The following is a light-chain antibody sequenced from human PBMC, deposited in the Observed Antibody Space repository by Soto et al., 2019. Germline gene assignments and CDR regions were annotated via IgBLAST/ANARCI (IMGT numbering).Light chain of an antibody. J-gene: IGKJ1*01. Sequence: DIQMTPSPSSLSASVGETVTITCQASQDISTYLNWYQQKPGKAPKLLIYAASSLQSGVPSRFSGSGSGTDFTLTISSLQPEDFATYYCQQANSFPRTFGQGTKVDIK. CDR2: AAS. CDR1: QDISTY. V-gene: IGKV1-12*01. CDR3: QQANSFPRT.